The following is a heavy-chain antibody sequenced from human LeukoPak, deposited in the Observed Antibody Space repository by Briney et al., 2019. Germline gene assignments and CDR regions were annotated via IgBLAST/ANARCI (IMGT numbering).Heavy chain of an antibody. D-gene: IGHD5-18*01. CDR2: MWYDGSNK. V-gene: IGHV3-33*01. J-gene: IGHJ4*02. CDR1: GFTFSSYG. Sequence: GRSLRLSCAASGFTFSSYGMHWVRQAPGKGLEWVAVMWYDGSNKYYADSVKGRFTISRDNSKNTLYLQMNSLRAEDTAVYYCARAGAGYSYGYLIDYWGQGTLVTVSS. CDR3: ARAGAGYSYGYLIDY.